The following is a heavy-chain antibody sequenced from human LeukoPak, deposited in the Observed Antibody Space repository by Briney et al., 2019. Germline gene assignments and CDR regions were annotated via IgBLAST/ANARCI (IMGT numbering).Heavy chain of an antibody. Sequence: ASVKVSCKASGYTFTSYYMHWVRQAPGQGLEWMGIINPSGGSTSYVQKFQGRVTMTRDTSTSTVYMELSSLRSEDTAVYYCARGLSNTCYDFWSGYADAFDIWGQGTMVTVSS. CDR3: ARGLSNTCYDFWSGYADAFDI. CDR1: GYTFTSYY. V-gene: IGHV1-46*01. J-gene: IGHJ3*02. D-gene: IGHD3-3*01. CDR2: INPSGGST.